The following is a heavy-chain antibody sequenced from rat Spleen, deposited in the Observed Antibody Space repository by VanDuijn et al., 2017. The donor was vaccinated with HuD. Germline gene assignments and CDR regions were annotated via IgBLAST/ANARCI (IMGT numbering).Heavy chain of an antibody. CDR2: ISPSGGST. D-gene: IGHD5-1*01. CDR1: GFTFSNYY. J-gene: IGHJ2*01. CDR3: TRATGTLFDY. Sequence: EVQLVESGGGLVQPGRSMKLSCATSGFTFSNYYMAWVRQAPTKGLEWVASISPSGGSTYYRDSVKGQFTVSRDNAKSTLYLQMNSLRSEDTATYYGTRATGTLFDYWGQGVMVTVSS. V-gene: IGHV5-25*01.